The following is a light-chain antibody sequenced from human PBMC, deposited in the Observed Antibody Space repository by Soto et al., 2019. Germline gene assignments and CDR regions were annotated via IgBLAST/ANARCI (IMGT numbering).Light chain of an antibody. CDR3: CSYAGSSTWV. Sequence: QSALTQPASVSGSPGQSITISCTGTSSDVGSYNLVSWYQQRPGKAPKLMIYEVSKRPSAVSNRFSGSKSGNTASLTSSGLQGEDESDYSCCSYAGSSTWVFGGGTKLTFL. J-gene: IGLJ3*02. CDR1: SSDVGSYNL. CDR2: EVS. V-gene: IGLV2-23*02.